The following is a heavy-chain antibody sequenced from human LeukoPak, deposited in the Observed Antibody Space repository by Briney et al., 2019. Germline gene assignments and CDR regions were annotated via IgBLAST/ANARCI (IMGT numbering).Heavy chain of an antibody. D-gene: IGHD3-22*01. V-gene: IGHV3-23*01. CDR2: ISGSGSST. CDR1: GFNFNNYA. CDR3: AKSTRSSMIVLPAVDY. J-gene: IGHJ4*02. Sequence: GGSLRLSCAASGFNFNNYAINWVRQAPGKGLEWVSAISGSGSSTYYADSVKGRFTISRDNSKNTLYLQMNSLRAEDTAVYYCAKSTRSSMIVLPAVDYWGQGTLVTVSS.